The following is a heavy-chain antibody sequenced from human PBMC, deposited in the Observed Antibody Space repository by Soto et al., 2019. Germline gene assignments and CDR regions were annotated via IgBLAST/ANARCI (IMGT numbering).Heavy chain of an antibody. Sequence: PGESLKISCKGSGYSFTSYWIGWVRQMPGKGLEWMGIIYPGDSETKYSPSFQGQVTISADKSISTAYLQWSSLGASDTAMYYCARQLYYYDSTGYAPFDPWGQGTLVTVSS. CDR1: GYSFTSYW. V-gene: IGHV5-51*01. D-gene: IGHD3-22*01. J-gene: IGHJ5*02. CDR2: IYPGDSET. CDR3: ARQLYYYDSTGYAPFDP.